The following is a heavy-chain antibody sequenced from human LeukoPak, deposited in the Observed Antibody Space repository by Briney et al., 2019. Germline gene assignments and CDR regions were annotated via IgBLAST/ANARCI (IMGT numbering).Heavy chain of an antibody. V-gene: IGHV4-34*01. Sequence: KTSETLSLTCAVYGGSFSGYYWSWIRQPPGKGLEWIGEINHSGSTNYNPSLKSRVTISVDTSKNQFSLKLSSVTAADTAVYYCARYMAVADIFDLWGRGTLVTVSS. CDR1: GGSFSGYY. CDR2: INHSGST. D-gene: IGHD6-19*01. CDR3: ARYMAVADIFDL. J-gene: IGHJ2*01.